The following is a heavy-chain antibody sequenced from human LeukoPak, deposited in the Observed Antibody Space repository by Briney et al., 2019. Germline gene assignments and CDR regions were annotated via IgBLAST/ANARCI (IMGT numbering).Heavy chain of an antibody. D-gene: IGHD6-19*01. V-gene: IGHV3-21*01. CDR1: GFTFSSYS. CDR2: ISSSSSYI. Sequence: GGSLRLSCAASGFTFSSYSMKWVRQARGRGLEWVSSISSSSSYIYYADSVKGRFTISRDNAKNSLYLQMNSLRAEDTAVYYCASHPSKQWLAVIMDFWGKGTTVTVSS. CDR3: ASHPSKQWLAVIMDF. J-gene: IGHJ6*03.